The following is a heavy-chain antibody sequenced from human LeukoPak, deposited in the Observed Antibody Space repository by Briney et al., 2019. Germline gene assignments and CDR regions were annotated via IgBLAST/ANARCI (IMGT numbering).Heavy chain of an antibody. V-gene: IGHV3-23*01. Sequence: GGSLRLSCAASGFTFSSYAMSWVRQAPGKGLEWVSAISGSGGSTYYADAVKGRFTISRDNSKNTLYLQMNSLRAEDTAVYYCAKDLGSYCSSTSCYWGGVFSRVALDIWGQGTMVTVSS. J-gene: IGHJ3*02. CDR3: AKDLGSYCSSTSCYWGGVFSRVALDI. D-gene: IGHD2-2*01. CDR1: GFTFSSYA. CDR2: ISGSGGST.